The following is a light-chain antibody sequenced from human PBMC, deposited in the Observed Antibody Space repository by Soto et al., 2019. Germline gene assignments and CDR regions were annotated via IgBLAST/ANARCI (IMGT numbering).Light chain of an antibody. CDR3: LQYHSFPRT. CDR2: AAS. V-gene: IGKV1-17*01. J-gene: IGKJ1*01. CDR1: QGIRND. Sequence: DIQMTQSPSSLSASVGDRVTITCRASQGIRNDVGWYQQRPGNAPKRLIYAASTLQSGVPLHFSGSGFGTEFTLTISGLQAEDSATYYCLQYHSFPRTFGRGTNVEVK.